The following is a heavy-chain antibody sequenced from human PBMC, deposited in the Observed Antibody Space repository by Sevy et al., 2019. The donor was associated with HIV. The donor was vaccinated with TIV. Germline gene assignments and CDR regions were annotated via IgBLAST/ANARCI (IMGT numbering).Heavy chain of an antibody. CDR3: ARGGYYDTRGLPEDL. V-gene: IGHV3-53*01. D-gene: IGHD3-22*01. CDR1: GITVSRNY. J-gene: IGHJ4*02. CDR2: IYTGGIT. Sequence: GGSLRLSCVASGITVSRNYMTWVRQAPGKGLEWVSIIYTGGITKYADSGKGRFTMSRDNSRNTVYLQMNNLRAGDTAVYYCARGGYYDTRGLPEDLWGRGTLVTVSS.